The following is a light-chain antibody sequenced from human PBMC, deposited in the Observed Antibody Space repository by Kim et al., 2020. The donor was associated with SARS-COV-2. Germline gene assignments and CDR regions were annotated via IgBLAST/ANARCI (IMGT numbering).Light chain of an antibody. CDR3: QAWDSTTVV. CDR2: QVT. Sequence: VSPGQTATITCSGDKLGDKYSYWYQQKPGQSPVLVIYQVTKRPSGIPERFSGSSSGNTATLTISGTQAMDEADYYCQAWDSTTVVFGGGTQLTV. CDR1: KLGDKY. V-gene: IGLV3-1*01. J-gene: IGLJ2*01.